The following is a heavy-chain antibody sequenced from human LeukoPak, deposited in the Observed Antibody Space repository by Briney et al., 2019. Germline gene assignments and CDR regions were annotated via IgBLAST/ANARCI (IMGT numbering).Heavy chain of an antibody. CDR2: MNPNSASV. CDR1: GYTFTSND. D-gene: IGHD1-1*01. J-gene: IGHJ5*02. CDR3: VRVPQRVPHNWFDP. V-gene: IGHV1-8*01. Sequence: ASVKVSCKASGYTFTSNDINWVRQATGQGLEWMGWMNPNSASVGYAQKFQGRVIMTWDTSISTAYMELSSLTSDDTAVYYCVRVPQRVPHNWFDPWGQGTLVTVSS.